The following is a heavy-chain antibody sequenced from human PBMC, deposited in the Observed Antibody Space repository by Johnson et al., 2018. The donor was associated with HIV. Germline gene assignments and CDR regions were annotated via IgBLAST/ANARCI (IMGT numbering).Heavy chain of an antibody. CDR2: ITSNGEST. V-gene: IGHV3-64*01. J-gene: IGHJ3*02. CDR1: GFIFNTYA. CDR3: GRGGATLLDCFYI. D-gene: IGHD2-21*01. Sequence: VQLVESGGGLVRPGGSLRLSCEASGFIFNTYAMHWVRQAPGKGLEFVSTITSNGESTYYANSVKGRFTISRDNSKNTLYLQMGSLRGEDMAVYYCGRGGATLLDCFYIWGRGTMVTGSS.